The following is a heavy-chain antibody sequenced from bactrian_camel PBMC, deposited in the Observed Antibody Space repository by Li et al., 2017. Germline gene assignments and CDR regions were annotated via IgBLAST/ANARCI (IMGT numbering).Heavy chain of an antibody. Sequence: VQLVESGGGSVQAGGSLRVSCEASGVAYRNYYCLAWFRQAPGKQRERVASIKESGSTMYADNVKGRFTISKDNARNTVYLQMDHLKPEDTAMYYCAAEPVTWGCGSGSWDVGADYWGQGTQVTVS. D-gene: IGHD3*01. V-gene: IGHV3-3*01. CDR3: AAEPVTWGCGSGSWDVGADY. CDR1: GVAYRNYY. J-gene: IGHJ4*01. CDR2: IKESGST.